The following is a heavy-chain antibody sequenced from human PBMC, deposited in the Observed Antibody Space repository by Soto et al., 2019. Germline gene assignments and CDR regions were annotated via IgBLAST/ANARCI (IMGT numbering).Heavy chain of an antibody. D-gene: IGHD6-19*01. CDR3: ARRLVQWQRDWFDP. V-gene: IGHV4-59*08. Sequence: PSDTLSLTCTVSGGSISSYYWSWIRQPPGKGLEWIGYIYYSGSTNYNPSLKSRVTISVDTSKNQFSLKLSSVTAADTAVYYCARRLVQWQRDWFDPWGQGTLVTVSS. J-gene: IGHJ5*02. CDR2: IYYSGST. CDR1: GGSISSYY.